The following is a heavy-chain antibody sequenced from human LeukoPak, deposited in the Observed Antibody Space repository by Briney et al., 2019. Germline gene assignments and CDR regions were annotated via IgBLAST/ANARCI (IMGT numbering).Heavy chain of an antibody. D-gene: IGHD6-6*01. J-gene: IGHJ3*02. CDR1: GGSISSGSYY. CDR3: AIRDYSSSPGGAFDI. Sequence: PSQTLSLTCTVSGGSISSGSYYWRWIRQPAGKGLEWIGRIYTSGSTNYNPSLKSRVTISVDTSKNQFSLKLSSVTAADTAVYYCAIRDYSSSPGGAFDIWGQGTMVTVSS. CDR2: IYTSGST. V-gene: IGHV4-61*02.